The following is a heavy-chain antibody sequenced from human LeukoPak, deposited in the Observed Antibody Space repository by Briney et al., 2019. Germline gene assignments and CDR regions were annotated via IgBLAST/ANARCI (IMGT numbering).Heavy chain of an antibody. CDR3: AKDMKSGWYDAFDI. Sequence: GGSLRLSCAASGFTFDDYAMHWVRQAPGKGLEWVSGISWNSGSIGYADSVKGRFTISRDNAKNSLYLQMNSLRAEDMALYYCAKDMKSGWYDAFDIWGQGTMVTVSS. D-gene: IGHD6-19*01. V-gene: IGHV3-9*03. CDR2: ISWNSGSI. CDR1: GFTFDDYA. J-gene: IGHJ3*02.